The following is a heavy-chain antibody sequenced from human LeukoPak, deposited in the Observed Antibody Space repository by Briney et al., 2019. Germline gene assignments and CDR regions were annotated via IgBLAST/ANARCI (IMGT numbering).Heavy chain of an antibody. Sequence: TSETLSLTCTVSGGSISSSSYYWGWIRQPPGKGLEWIGSIYYSGSTYYNPSLKSRVTISVDTSKNQFSLKLSSVTAADTAAYYCARHRYYYRSGSYYGAPYYMDVWGKGTTVTISS. CDR1: GGSISSSSYY. CDR3: ARHRYYYRSGSYYGAPYYMDV. CDR2: IYYSGST. J-gene: IGHJ6*03. D-gene: IGHD3-10*01. V-gene: IGHV4-39*01.